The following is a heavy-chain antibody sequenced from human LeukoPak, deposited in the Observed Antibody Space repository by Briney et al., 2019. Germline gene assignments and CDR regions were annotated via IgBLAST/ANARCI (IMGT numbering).Heavy chain of an antibody. D-gene: IGHD3-10*01. J-gene: IGHJ4*02. V-gene: IGHV1-8*01. CDR2: MKPNSGNT. CDR3: ARANYYGSGKKDLDY. Sequence: GSVRVSCKASGYXFTTYDINWVRQATGQGLEWMGWMKPNSGNTGYAQKFQGRVTMTRNTSMSTAYMELNSLRSEDTAVYYCARANYYGSGKKDLDYWGQGTLVTVSS. CDR1: GYXFTTYD.